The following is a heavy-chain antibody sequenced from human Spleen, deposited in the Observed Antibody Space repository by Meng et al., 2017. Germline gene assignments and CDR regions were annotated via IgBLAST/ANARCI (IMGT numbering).Heavy chain of an antibody. Sequence: SETLSLTCTVSGGSISTYYWTWIRQPPGKGLEWIGYIYYSGSTNYNPSLNSRVTISVDTSKNQFSLKLSSVTAADTAVYYCARSYYGSGSYYSFDYWGQGTLVTVSS. CDR1: GGSISTYY. V-gene: IGHV4-59*01. D-gene: IGHD3-10*01. CDR3: ARSYYGSGSYYSFDY. CDR2: IYYSGST. J-gene: IGHJ4*02.